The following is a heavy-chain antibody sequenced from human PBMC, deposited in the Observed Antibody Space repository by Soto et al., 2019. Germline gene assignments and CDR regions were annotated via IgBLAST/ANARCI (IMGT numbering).Heavy chain of an antibody. Sequence: GGSLRLSCAASGFSFRDFSLNWFRQAPGKGLEWVSFIDLSGTTTYYRDSVKGRFTMSKDKSRKTVYLQMNSLRVEDTAIYYCAKDRVPDGIYSSDYWGQGVLVTVSS. CDR3: AKDRVPDGIYSSDY. CDR2: IDLSGTTT. D-gene: IGHD2-15*01. J-gene: IGHJ4*02. V-gene: IGHV3-23*01. CDR1: GFSFRDFS.